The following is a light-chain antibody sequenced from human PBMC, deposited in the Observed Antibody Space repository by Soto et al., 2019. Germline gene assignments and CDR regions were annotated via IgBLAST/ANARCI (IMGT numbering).Light chain of an antibody. V-gene: IGKV3-20*01. CDR3: QQYGTSEIL. J-gene: IGKJ5*01. Sequence: LKHSLGAVSLTKRERATLSCRASQTLSNSFIAWYQQKPGQAPRLLIYDTSSRATGVPDRYSASGSGTDFTLTISRLEPEDFAVFFCQQYGTSEILFGQGARLEIK. CDR1: QTLSNSF. CDR2: DTS.